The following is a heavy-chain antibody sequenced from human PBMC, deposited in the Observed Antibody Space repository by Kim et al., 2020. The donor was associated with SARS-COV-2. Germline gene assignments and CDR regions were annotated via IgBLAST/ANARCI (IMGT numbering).Heavy chain of an antibody. V-gene: IGHV4-34*01. CDR1: GGSFSGYY. J-gene: IGHJ5*02. CDR2: INHSGST. Sequence: SETLSLTCAVYGGSFSGYYWSWIRQPPGKGLEWIGEINHSGSTNYNPSLKSRVTISVDTSKNQFSLKLSSVTAADTAVYYCARGPVLRFLEWSPRRYNWFDPWGQGTLVTVSS. D-gene: IGHD3-3*01. CDR3: ARGPVLRFLEWSPRRYNWFDP.